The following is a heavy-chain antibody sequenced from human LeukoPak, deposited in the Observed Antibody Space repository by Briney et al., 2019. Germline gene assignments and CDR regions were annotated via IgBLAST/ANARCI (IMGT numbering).Heavy chain of an antibody. Sequence: SETLSLTCAVSGYSISSGYYWGWIRQPPGKGLEWIGSIFHSGTTYYNLSLQSRVTISVDTSKNQFSLKLSSVTAADTAVYYCAASGYSYGLQKYWGQGTLVTVSS. CDR1: GYSISSGYY. CDR3: AASGYSYGLQKY. D-gene: IGHD5-18*01. V-gene: IGHV4-38-2*01. CDR2: IFHSGTT. J-gene: IGHJ4*02.